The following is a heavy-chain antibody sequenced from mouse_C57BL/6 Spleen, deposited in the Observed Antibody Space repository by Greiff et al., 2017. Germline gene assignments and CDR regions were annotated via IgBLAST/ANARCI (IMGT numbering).Heavy chain of an antibody. V-gene: IGHV1-39*01. CDR1: GYSFTDYN. Sequence: EVQLVESGPELVKPGASVKISCKASGYSFTDYNMNWVKQSNGKSLEWIGVINPNYGTTSYNQKFKGKATLTVDQSSSTAYMQLNSLTSEDSAVYYCARRTDTAPYYFDYWGQGTTLTVSS. J-gene: IGHJ2*01. D-gene: IGHD1-2*01. CDR3: ARRTDTAPYYFDY. CDR2: INPNYGTT.